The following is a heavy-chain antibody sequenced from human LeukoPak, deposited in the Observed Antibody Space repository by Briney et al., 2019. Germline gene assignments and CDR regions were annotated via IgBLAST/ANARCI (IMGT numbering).Heavy chain of an antibody. CDR1: GFTFSSYS. D-gene: IGHD1-26*01. CDR3: ARGVGSGAFDI. J-gene: IGHJ3*02. Sequence: GGSLRLPCAASGFTFSSYSMNWVRQASGKGLEGVSSISSSSSYIYYADSVKGRFTISRDNAKNSLYLQMNSLRAEDTAVYYCARGVGSGAFDIWGQGTMVTVSS. V-gene: IGHV3-21*01. CDR2: ISSSSSYI.